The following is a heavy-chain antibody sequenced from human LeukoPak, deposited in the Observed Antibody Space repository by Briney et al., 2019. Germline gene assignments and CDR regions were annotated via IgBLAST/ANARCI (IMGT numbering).Heavy chain of an antibody. CDR2: INPNSDGT. J-gene: IGHJ4*02. D-gene: IGHD1-1*01. Sequence: ASVKVSCKASGYTFTGYYMHWVRQAPGQGLEWMGWINPNSDGTNYAQKFQGRVTMTRDTSISTAYMELSRLRSDDTAVYYCARGGEYNWNDVDFDYWGQGTLVTVSS. V-gene: IGHV1-2*02. CDR3: ARGGEYNWNDVDFDY. CDR1: GYTFTGYY.